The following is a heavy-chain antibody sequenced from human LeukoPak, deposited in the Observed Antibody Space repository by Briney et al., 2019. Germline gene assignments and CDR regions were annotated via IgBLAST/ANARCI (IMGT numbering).Heavy chain of an antibody. V-gene: IGHV4-39*07. Sequence: PSETLSLTCTVSGGSISSSSYYWGWIRQPPGKGLEWIGSIYYSGNTYYNPSLKSRVTISVDTSTNQFSLRLRSVTAADTAVYYCARGRVAYSAYYFDYWGRGTLVTVSS. D-gene: IGHD2-15*01. CDR2: IYYSGNT. J-gene: IGHJ4*02. CDR1: GGSISSSSYY. CDR3: ARGRVAYSAYYFDY.